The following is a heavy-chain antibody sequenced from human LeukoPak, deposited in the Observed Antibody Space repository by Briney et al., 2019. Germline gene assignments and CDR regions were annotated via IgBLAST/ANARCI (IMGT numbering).Heavy chain of an antibody. J-gene: IGHJ4*02. CDR2: IYYTGAT. Sequence: SETLSLTCTVSGGSISSYYWSWIRLPPGKGREWIGYIYYTGATYYNPSLKSRVTISLDTSKNQFSLKLSSVTAADAAVYYCARAGYSYGTGYYFDYWGQGALVTVSS. CDR3: ARAGYSYGTGYYFDY. D-gene: IGHD5-18*01. V-gene: IGHV4-59*01. CDR1: GGSISSYY.